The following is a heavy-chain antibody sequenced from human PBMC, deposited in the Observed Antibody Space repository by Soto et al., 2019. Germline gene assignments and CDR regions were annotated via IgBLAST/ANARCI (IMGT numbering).Heavy chain of an antibody. CDR3: ARDNWNYGVDWFDP. CDR2: IYYSGST. CDR1: GGSISSYY. D-gene: IGHD1-7*01. J-gene: IGHJ5*02. Sequence: SETLSLTCTVSGGSISSYYWSWIRQPPGKGLEWIGYIYYSGSTNYNPSLKSRVTISVDTSKNQFSLKLSSVTAADTAVYYCARDNWNYGVDWFDPWGQGTLVTVSS. V-gene: IGHV4-59*01.